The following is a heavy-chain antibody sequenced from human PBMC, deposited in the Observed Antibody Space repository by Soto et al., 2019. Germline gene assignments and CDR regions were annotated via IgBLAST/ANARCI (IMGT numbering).Heavy chain of an antibody. Sequence: QVQLVQSGAEMKTPGASVKVSCKARGFTFTTNDIHWVRQAPGQRLEWMGWMNVNTDSKDSAEDFEGSLTMTWNTSISTAYMELTDLTSEDTAVYYCAREVVEVTSIWLDPWGQGTQLTVSS. CDR2: MNVNTDSK. CDR1: GFTFTTND. J-gene: IGHJ5*02. CDR3: AREVVEVTSIWLDP. V-gene: IGHV1-8*02. D-gene: IGHD1-1*01.